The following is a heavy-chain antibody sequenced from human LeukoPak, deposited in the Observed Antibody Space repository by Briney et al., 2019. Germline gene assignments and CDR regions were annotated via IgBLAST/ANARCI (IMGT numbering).Heavy chain of an antibody. Sequence: GASVKVSCKASGGTFSSYAISWVRQAPGQGLEWMGGIIPIFGTANYAQKFQGRITITADESTSTAYMELSGLRSEDTAVYYCAREQDSDSSGYQPFDYWGQGTLVTVSS. CDR1: GGTFSSYA. CDR3: AREQDSDSSGYQPFDY. D-gene: IGHD3-22*01. CDR2: IIPIFGTA. J-gene: IGHJ4*02. V-gene: IGHV1-69*13.